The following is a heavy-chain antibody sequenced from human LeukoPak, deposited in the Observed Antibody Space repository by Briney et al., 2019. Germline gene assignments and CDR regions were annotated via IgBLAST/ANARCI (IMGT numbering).Heavy chain of an antibody. J-gene: IGHJ4*02. CDR2: ICYSGAT. CDR1: VGSISNSNYY. D-gene: IGHD3-16*01. CDR3: ARPCYDDSLYCFDY. V-gene: IGHV4-39*02. Sequence: SETLSLTCTVSVGSISNSNYYWGRRRQPPGKGLEWIWNICYSGATYYNPSLKSRVTISVDTSKKHFSLRLSAVTAADTAVYYGARPCYDDSLYCFDYWGQGTLVTVSS.